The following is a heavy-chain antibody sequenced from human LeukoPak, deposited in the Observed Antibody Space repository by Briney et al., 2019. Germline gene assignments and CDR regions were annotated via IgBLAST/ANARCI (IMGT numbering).Heavy chain of an antibody. V-gene: IGHV3-7*01. CDR1: GFTFSNYW. CDR2: IKQDGSDK. CDR3: AREKGNYDGYYNYYMDV. D-gene: IGHD4-11*01. Sequence: TGGSLRLSCAASGFTFSNYWMNWVRQAPGKGLEWVANIKQDGSDKYYVDSVKGRFTISRDNAKNSLYLQMNSLRAEDTAVYYCAREKGNYDGYYNYYMDVWGKGTMVTVSS. J-gene: IGHJ6*03.